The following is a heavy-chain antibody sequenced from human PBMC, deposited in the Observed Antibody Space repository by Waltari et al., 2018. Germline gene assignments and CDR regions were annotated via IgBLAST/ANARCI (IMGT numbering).Heavy chain of an antibody. CDR2: ISSSSSYI. Sequence: EVQLVESGGGLVKPGGSLRLSCAASGFTFSSYSMHWVRQAPGKGLEWVSSISSSSSYIYYADSVKGRFTISRDNAKNSLYLQMNSLRAEDTAVYYCARDSVWRGYFDLWGRGTLVTVSS. CDR3: ARDSVWRGYFDL. J-gene: IGHJ2*01. D-gene: IGHD1-20*01. CDR1: GFTFSSYS. V-gene: IGHV3-21*01.